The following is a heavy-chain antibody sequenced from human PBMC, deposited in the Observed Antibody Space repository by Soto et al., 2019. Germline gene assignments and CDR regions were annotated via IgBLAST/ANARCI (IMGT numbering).Heavy chain of an antibody. J-gene: IGHJ4*02. CDR1: GYTFTSYG. V-gene: IGHV1-69*13. D-gene: IGHD2-15*01. CDR3: ARESTAASPLYYFDY. Sequence: ASVKVSCKASGYTFTSYGISWVRQAPGQGLEWMGGIIPIFGTANYAQKFQGRVTITADESTSTAHMELSSLRSEDTAVYYCARESTAASPLYYFDYWGQGTLVTVSS. CDR2: IIPIFGTA.